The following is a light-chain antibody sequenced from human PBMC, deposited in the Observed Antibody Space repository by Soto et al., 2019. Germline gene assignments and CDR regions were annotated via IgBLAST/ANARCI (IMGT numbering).Light chain of an antibody. Sequence: DIEMTQSPSILSASVGARVTITCRASQTIRSWLAWYQQKPGKAPELLIYAASGLESGGPSRFSGSGFGTEFALNISIGQPDDFATYFCQEYNGNSGLTFGGGPKVEIK. CDR2: AAS. CDR1: QTIRSW. J-gene: IGKJ4*01. V-gene: IGKV1-5*03. CDR3: QEYNGNSGLT.